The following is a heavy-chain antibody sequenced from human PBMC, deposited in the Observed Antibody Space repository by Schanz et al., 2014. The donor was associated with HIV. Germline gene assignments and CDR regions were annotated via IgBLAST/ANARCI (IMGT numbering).Heavy chain of an antibody. CDR2: ISYDGSDK. J-gene: IGHJ6*02. CDR1: GFTFSSHG. CDR3: AKGSSLWSFYYDMDV. V-gene: IGHV3-30*18. D-gene: IGHD3-10*01. Sequence: QVQLVESGGGVVQPGRSLRLSCAASGFTFSSHGMHWVRQAPGKGLEWVTFISYDGSDKYYADSVKGRFTISRDNSKNTLFLQMNSLRAEDRAVYYCAKGSSLWSFYYDMDVWGQGTTVTVSS.